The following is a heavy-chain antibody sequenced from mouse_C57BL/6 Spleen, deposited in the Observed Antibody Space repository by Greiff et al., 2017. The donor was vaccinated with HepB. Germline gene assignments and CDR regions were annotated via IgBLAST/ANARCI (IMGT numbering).Heavy chain of an antibody. CDR3: ARSPHLHYFDY. V-gene: IGHV1-82*01. Sequence: QVQLQQSGPELVKPGASVKISCKASGYAFSSSWMNWVKQRPGKGLEWIGRIYPGDGDTNYNGKFKGKATLTADKSSSTAYMQLSSLTSEDSAVYFCARSPHLHYFDYWGQGTLVTVSA. CDR2: IYPGDGDT. D-gene: IGHD2-4*01. CDR1: GYAFSSSW. J-gene: IGHJ3*01.